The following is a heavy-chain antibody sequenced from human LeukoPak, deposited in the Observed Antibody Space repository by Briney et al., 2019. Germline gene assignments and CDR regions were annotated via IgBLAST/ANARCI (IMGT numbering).Heavy chain of an antibody. CDR3: ARDDYGSGSYYFQH. CDR1: GGSISSSSYY. V-gene: IGHV4-39*07. Sequence: PSETLSLTCTVSGGSISSSSYYWGWIRQPPGKGLEWIGSIYYSGSTYYNPSLKSRVTISVDTSKNQFSLKLSSVTAADTAVYYCARDDYGSGSYYFQHWGQGTLVTVSS. CDR2: IYYSGST. J-gene: IGHJ1*01. D-gene: IGHD3-10*01.